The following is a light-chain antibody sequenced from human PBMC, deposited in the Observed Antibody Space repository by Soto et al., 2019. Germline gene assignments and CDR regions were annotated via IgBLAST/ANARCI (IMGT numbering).Light chain of an antibody. J-gene: IGLJ3*02. CDR1: SSNIGSNT. CDR3: AAWDDSLNGWV. V-gene: IGLV1-44*01. CDR2: SNV. Sequence: QAVVTQTPSASGTPGQSVTISCSGSSSNIGSNTVSWYQQLPGTAPKLLIYSNVQRRSGVPDRFSGSKSGTSVSLAITGLQSEDEADYYCAAWDDSLNGWVFGGGTKLTVL.